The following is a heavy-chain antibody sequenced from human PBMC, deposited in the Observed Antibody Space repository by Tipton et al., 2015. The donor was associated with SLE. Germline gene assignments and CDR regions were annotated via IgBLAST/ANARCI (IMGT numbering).Heavy chain of an antibody. CDR2: ISGSGGST. CDR1: GFTFSSYG. Sequence: SLRLSCAASGFTFSSYGMSWVRQAPGKGLEWVSAISGSGGSTYYADSVKGRFTISRDISKNTLYLQMNSLRPEDTAVYYCAKWTGFGDSWGQGTLVTVSS. CDR3: AKWTGFGDS. D-gene: IGHD3-10*01. J-gene: IGHJ5*02. V-gene: IGHV3-23*01.